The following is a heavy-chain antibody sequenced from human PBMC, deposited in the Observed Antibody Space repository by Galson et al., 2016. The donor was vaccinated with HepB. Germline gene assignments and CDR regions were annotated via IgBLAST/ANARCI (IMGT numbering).Heavy chain of an antibody. J-gene: IGHJ4*02. V-gene: IGHV3-30-3*01. CDR2: ISYDGSNE. CDR1: GFIFNSHA. CDR3: AGDRRGGGNTLDY. D-gene: IGHD3-16*01. Sequence: SLRLSCAASGFIFNSHAMNWVRQAPGKGLEWVAVISYDGSNEYYADSVKGLFTISRDNSKNTLYLHMNSLRAEDTAVYYCAGDRRGGGNTLDYWGRGTLVTVSS.